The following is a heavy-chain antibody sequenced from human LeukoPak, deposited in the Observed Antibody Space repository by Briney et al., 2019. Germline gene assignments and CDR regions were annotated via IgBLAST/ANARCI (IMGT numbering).Heavy chain of an antibody. J-gene: IGHJ4*02. V-gene: IGHV4-59*01. Sequence: PSETLSLTCTVSGGSISNYYWSWIRQPPGKGLEWIGYIYNSGSTNYNPSLKSRVTISVDTSKNQFSLKLSSVTAADTAVYYCARVQDDFWSGSYYFDYWGQGTLVTVSS. D-gene: IGHD3-3*01. CDR3: ARVQDDFWSGSYYFDY. CDR2: IYNSGST. CDR1: GGSISNYY.